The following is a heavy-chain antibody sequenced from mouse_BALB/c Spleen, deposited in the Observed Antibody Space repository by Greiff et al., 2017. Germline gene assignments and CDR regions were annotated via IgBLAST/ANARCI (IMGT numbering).Heavy chain of an antibody. CDR3: AKPTVSWYFDV. V-gene: IGHV2-9*02. Sequence: QVQLQQSGPGLVAPSQSLSITCTVSGFSLTSYGVHWVRQPPGKGLEWLGVIWAGGSTNYNSALMSRLSISKDNSKSQVFLKMNSLQTDDTAMYYCAKPTVSWYFDVWGAGTTVTVSS. CDR1: GFSLTSYG. CDR2: IWAGGST. D-gene: IGHD1-1*01. J-gene: IGHJ1*01.